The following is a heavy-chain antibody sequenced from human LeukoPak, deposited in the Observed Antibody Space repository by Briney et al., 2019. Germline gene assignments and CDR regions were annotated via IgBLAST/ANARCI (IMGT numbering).Heavy chain of an antibody. Sequence: GGSLRLSCAASGFTFSSYTMNWVRQAPGKGLEWVSSINTLSNDIHYRDSVKGRFTISRDNAKNSLFLQMNSLRADDTAIYYCARDLWFGELGSGYWGQGTLVTVSS. V-gene: IGHV3-21*01. J-gene: IGHJ4*02. CDR3: ARDLWFGELGSGY. CDR2: INTLSNDI. D-gene: IGHD3-10*01. CDR1: GFTFSSYT.